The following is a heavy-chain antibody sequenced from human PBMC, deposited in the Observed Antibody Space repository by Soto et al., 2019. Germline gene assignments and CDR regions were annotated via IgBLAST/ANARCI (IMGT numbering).Heavy chain of an antibody. V-gene: IGHV4-31*03. CDR3: ARDPYYDFWSGPRMDV. Sequence: SETLSLTCTVSGGSISSGGYYWSWIRQHPGKGLEWIGYIYYSGSTYYNPSLKSRVTISVDTSKNHFSLRLSSVTAADPAVYYCARDPYYDFWSGPRMDVWGKGTTVTVSS. CDR2: IYYSGST. J-gene: IGHJ6*03. CDR1: GGSISSGGYY. D-gene: IGHD3-3*01.